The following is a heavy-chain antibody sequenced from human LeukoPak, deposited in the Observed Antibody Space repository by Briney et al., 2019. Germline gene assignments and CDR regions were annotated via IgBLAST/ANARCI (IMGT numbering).Heavy chain of an antibody. V-gene: IGHV3-7*01. CDR2: IKQGGSEK. CDR1: GFTFSSYW. J-gene: IGHJ4*02. Sequence: GGSLRLSCAAPGFTFSSYWMSWVRQAPGKGLEWVANIKQGGSEKYYVDSVKGRFTISRDNAKNSLYLQMNSLRAEDTAVYYCARGFYGSGSYYKYWGQGTLVTVSS. D-gene: IGHD3-10*01. CDR3: ARGFYGSGSYYKY.